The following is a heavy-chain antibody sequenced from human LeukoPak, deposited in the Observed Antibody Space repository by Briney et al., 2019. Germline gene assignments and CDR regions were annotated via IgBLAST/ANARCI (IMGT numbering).Heavy chain of an antibody. CDR1: GFTLSSYA. D-gene: IGHD3-10*01. CDR2: ISASGGST. V-gene: IGHV3-23*01. CDR3: AKVMKGSERLTMVRGVIIKTAGLYYMDV. J-gene: IGHJ6*03. Sequence: GGSLRLSCAASGFTLSSYAMSWVRQAPGKGLEWVSSISASGGSTNYADSVKGRFTISRDNSKNTVYLQMNSLRAEDTAVYYCAKVMKGSERLTMVRGVIIKTAGLYYMDVWGKGATVTVSS.